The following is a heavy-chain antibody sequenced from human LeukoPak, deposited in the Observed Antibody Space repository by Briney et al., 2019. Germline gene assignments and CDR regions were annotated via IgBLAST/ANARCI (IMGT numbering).Heavy chain of an antibody. CDR2: ISGSGGST. CDR3: AKAPSLLWFGESYFDY. V-gene: IGHV3-23*01. J-gene: IGHJ4*02. CDR1: GFTFSRYA. D-gene: IGHD3-10*01. Sequence: GGSLRLSCAASGFTFSRYAMSWVRQAPGKGLEWVSAISGSGGSTYYADSVKGRFTISRDNSKNTLYLQMNSLRAEDTAVYYCAKAPSLLWFGESYFDYWGQGTLVTVSS.